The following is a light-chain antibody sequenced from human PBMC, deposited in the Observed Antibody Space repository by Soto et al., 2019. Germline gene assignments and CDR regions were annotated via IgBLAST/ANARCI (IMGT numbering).Light chain of an antibody. CDR1: QDISSW. V-gene: IGKV1D-16*01. CDR3: QQYKTYPLT. Sequence: DIQMTQSPSSLSASVGDRVTITCRASQDISSWLAWFQQKSGKAPKSLIYDTSSLQSGVPSRFSGSGSGTDFTLTISSLQPEEFATYYFQQYKTYPLTFGGGTKVEVK. CDR2: DTS. J-gene: IGKJ4*01.